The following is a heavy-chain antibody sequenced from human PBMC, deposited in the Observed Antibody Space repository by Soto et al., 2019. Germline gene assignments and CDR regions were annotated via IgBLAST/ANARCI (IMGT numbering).Heavy chain of an antibody. V-gene: IGHV4-31*03. CDR2: IYYSGST. CDR3: TRDRRRFMRESCSWYPGGYFVY. D-gene: IGHD6-13*01. J-gene: IGHJ4*02. CDR1: GGSISSGGYY. Sequence: SETLSLTCTVSGGSISSGGYYWSWIRQHPGKGLEWIGYIYYSGSTYYNPSLKSRVTISVDTSKNQFSLKLGSVTAADTAVYYCTRDRRRFMRESCSWYPGGYFVYGRQGTLVTVSS.